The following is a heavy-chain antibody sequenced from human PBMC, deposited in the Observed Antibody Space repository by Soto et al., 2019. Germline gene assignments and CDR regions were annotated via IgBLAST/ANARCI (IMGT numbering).Heavy chain of an antibody. Sequence: GVSLRLSCAASGFTFSSYAMHWVRQSPGKGLEWVAVISYDGSNKYYADSVKGRFTISRDNSKNTLYLQMNSLRAEDTAVYYCNAWLVGFDYWGKGTLVTVSS. D-gene: IGHD6-19*01. J-gene: IGHJ4*02. CDR1: GFTFSSYA. CDR2: ISYDGSNK. CDR3: NAWLVGFDY. V-gene: IGHV3-30-3*01.